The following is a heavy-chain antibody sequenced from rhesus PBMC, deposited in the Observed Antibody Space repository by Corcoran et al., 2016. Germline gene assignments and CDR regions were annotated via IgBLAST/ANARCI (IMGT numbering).Heavy chain of an antibody. J-gene: IGHJ4*01. CDR2: INGGGVST. V-gene: IGHV3S5*01. Sequence: EVQLVETGGGLVQPGGSLKLSCAASGFTFSSYGMSWVRKAPGKGLEWGAAINGGGVSTYYPGSVKGQFTISRDNSKNTLSLQRNSLRAEDTAVYYCAKWDYNIWTGSYWGQGVLVTVSS. CDR1: GFTFSSYG. D-gene: IGHD3-3*01. CDR3: AKWDYNIWTGSY.